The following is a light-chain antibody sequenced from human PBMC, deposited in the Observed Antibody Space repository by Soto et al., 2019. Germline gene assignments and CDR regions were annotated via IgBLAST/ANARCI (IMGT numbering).Light chain of an antibody. CDR1: TSDLGDYKY. CDR2: EVT. Sequence: QSALTQPASVSGSPGQSITISCTGTTSDLGDYKYISWYQQHPGKVPKLIIYEVTNRPSGVSNRFSGSKSGNTASLTISGLQAEDEADYYCCLYLISRVFGGGTMVTVL. J-gene: IGLJ3*02. CDR3: CLYLISRV. V-gene: IGLV2-14*01.